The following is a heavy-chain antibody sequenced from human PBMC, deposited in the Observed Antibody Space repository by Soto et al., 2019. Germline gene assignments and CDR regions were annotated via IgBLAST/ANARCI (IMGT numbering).Heavy chain of an antibody. CDR3: ARAIGALVITYYFDY. CDR1: GFTFSSYW. CDR2: IKQDGSEK. D-gene: IGHD3-22*01. V-gene: IGHV3-7*01. Sequence: VQLVESGGGLVQPGGSLRLSCAASGFTFSSYWMSWVRQAPGKGLEWVANIKQDGSEKYYVDSVKGRFTISRDNAKNSLYLQMNSLRAEDTAVYYCARAIGALVITYYFDYWGQGTLVTVSS. J-gene: IGHJ4*02.